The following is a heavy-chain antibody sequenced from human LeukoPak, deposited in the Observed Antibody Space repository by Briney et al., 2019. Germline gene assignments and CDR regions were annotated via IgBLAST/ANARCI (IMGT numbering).Heavy chain of an antibody. V-gene: IGHV1-69*05. Sequence: SVKVSCKPSGGTFNNSAISWVRQAPGQGLEWLGGIMPLFGTAVYAQKFQGRVTITKDESTRTVYLELTSLTSDDTAVYYCARDVHGDYGSGWFDPWGQGTLVSVSS. D-gene: IGHD4-17*01. CDR1: GGTFNNSA. J-gene: IGHJ5*02. CDR3: ARDVHGDYGSGWFDP. CDR2: IMPLFGTA.